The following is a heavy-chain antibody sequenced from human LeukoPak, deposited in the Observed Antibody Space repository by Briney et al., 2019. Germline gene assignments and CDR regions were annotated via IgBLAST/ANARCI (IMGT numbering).Heavy chain of an antibody. J-gene: IGHJ6*03. CDR2: IYTTGST. Sequence: PSETLSLTCTVSGGSISSSSYYWGWIRQPAGKGLEWIGRIYTTGSTNYNPSLKSRVTISVDTSKNQFSLKLSSVTAADTAVHYCAREKWDRDGYNDYYYYYYMDVWGKGTTVTISS. D-gene: IGHD5-24*01. CDR3: AREKWDRDGYNDYYYYYYMDV. V-gene: IGHV4-61*02. CDR1: GGSISSSSYY.